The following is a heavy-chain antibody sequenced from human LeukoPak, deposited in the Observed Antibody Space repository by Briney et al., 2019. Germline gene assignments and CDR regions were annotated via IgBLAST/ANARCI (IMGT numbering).Heavy chain of an antibody. CDR1: GFTFSGYW. V-gene: IGHV3-74*01. J-gene: IGHJ4*02. CDR3: ARVIGLDFDF. Sequence: PGGSLRLSCAASGFTFSGYWMHWVRQAPGKGLVWVSRINSDGSSTTYADSVKGRFTISRDNAKNTLYLQMNSLRAEDTAMYYCARVIGLDFDFWGQGTLVTVSS. CDR2: INSDGSST. D-gene: IGHD2/OR15-2a*01.